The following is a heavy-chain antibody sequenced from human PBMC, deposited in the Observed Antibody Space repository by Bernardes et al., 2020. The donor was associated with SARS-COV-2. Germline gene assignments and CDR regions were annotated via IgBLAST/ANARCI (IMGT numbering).Heavy chain of an antibody. D-gene: IGHD2-15*01. Sequence: GGSLRLSCAASGFTFSRYAMSWVHQAPGKGLEWVSGISGSGGSTYYTDSVKGRFTISRDNSKNTLYLQMNSLRAEDTAVHYCARIPPRYCSGGSCLYGLDVWGQGTTVTVSS. CDR3: ARIPPRYCSGGSCLYGLDV. V-gene: IGHV3-23*01. J-gene: IGHJ6*02. CDR2: ISGSGGST. CDR1: GFTFSRYA.